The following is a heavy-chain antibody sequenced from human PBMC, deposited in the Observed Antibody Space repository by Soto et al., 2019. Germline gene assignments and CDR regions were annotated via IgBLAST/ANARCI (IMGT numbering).Heavy chain of an antibody. CDR3: AREGYPFDY. CDR1: GFTFSSYS. J-gene: IGHJ4*02. Sequence: EVQLVESGGGLVQPGGSLRLSCAASGFTFSSYSMNWVRQAPGKGLEWVSYISSSSGTIYYADSVKGRFTISRDIAKNSLYLQKNSLRDEDTAVYYCAREGYPFDYWGQGTLVTVSS. V-gene: IGHV3-48*02. D-gene: IGHD5-12*01. CDR2: ISSSSGTI.